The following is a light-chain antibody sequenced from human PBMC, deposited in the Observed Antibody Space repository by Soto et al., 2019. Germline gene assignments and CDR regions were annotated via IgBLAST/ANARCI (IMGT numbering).Light chain of an antibody. V-gene: IGKV3-20*01. CDR1: QSVSSSY. J-gene: IGKJ1*01. CDR2: GAS. CDR3: QQYNRSPRA. Sequence: EIVLTQSPGTLSLSPGERGALSCRASQSVSSSYLAWYQQKPGQAPRLLIYGASNRATGIPDRFSGSGSGTDFTLTISRLEPEDFAVYYCQQYNRSPRAFGQGTKVDIK.